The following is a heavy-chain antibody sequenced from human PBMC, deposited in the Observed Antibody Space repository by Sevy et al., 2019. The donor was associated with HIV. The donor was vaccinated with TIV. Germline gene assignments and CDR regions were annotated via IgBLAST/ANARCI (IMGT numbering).Heavy chain of an antibody. Sequence: GGSLRLSCAASGFAFSTHAMHWVRQSPGKGLEWVAVISYEGTETFYAASVEGRFTISRDNSKNMLSLQINSLKPEDTAVYYCARDGGYSIKWYPLYWGHGTLVTVSS. J-gene: IGHJ4*01. CDR1: GFAFSTHA. CDR3: ARDGGYSIKWYPLY. D-gene: IGHD1-26*01. CDR2: ISYEGTET. V-gene: IGHV3-30-3*01.